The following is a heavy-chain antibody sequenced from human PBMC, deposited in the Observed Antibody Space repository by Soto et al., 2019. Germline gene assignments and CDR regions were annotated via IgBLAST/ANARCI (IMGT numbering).Heavy chain of an antibody. CDR3: AIGSGRPDAFDI. Sequence: EVQLLESGGALVQPGGSLRLSCAASGFTFSNNAMSWVRQAPGKGLEWVSAISYSGGSTYYADCVKGRFTISRDNSKNTLYLQMNSLRAEDTAVYYCAIGSGRPDAFDIWGQGTMVTVSS. D-gene: IGHD3-10*01. CDR2: ISYSGGST. V-gene: IGHV3-23*01. CDR1: GFTFSNNA. J-gene: IGHJ3*02.